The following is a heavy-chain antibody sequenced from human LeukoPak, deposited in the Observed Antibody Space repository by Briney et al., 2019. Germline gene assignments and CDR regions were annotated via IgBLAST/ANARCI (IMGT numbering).Heavy chain of an antibody. D-gene: IGHD6-13*01. CDR1: GFTFSSYG. J-gene: IGHJ6*02. V-gene: IGHV3-30*18. CDR2: ISYDGSNK. Sequence: PGGSLRLSCAASGFTFSSYGMHWVRQAPGKGLKWVAVISYDGSNKYYADSVKGRFTISRDNSKNTLYLQMNSLRAEDTAVYYCANPPTRIAAVAEPFYYYYGMDVWGQGTTVTVSS. CDR3: ANPPTRIAAVAEPFYYYYGMDV.